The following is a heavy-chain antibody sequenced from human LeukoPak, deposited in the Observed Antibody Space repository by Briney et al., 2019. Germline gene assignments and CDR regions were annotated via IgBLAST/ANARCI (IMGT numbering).Heavy chain of an antibody. J-gene: IGHJ4*02. V-gene: IGHV4-59*01. CDR1: GGSISSYY. CDR2: IYYSGST. CDR3: ARGDYYDSSGYLSDY. D-gene: IGHD3-22*01. Sequence: SETLSLTCTVSGGSISSYYWSWIRQPPGKGLEWIGYIYYSGSTNYNPSLKSRVTISVDTSKNQFSLKLSSVTAADTAVYYCARGDYYDSSGYLSDYWGQGTLVTVSS.